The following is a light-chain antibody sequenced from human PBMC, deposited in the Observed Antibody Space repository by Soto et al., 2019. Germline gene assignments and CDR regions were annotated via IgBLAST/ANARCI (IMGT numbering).Light chain of an antibody. CDR3: QQYGSSPQT. CDR2: GAS. V-gene: IGKV3-20*01. CDR1: QSVSSSY. J-gene: IGKJ1*01. Sequence: EIVLTQSPGTLSLSPGERATLTCRASQSVSSSYLGWYQQKLGQAPRLLIYGASSRATGIPDRFSGSGSGTDFTLTISRLEPXDFAVYYCQQYGSSPQTFGQGTKVDIK.